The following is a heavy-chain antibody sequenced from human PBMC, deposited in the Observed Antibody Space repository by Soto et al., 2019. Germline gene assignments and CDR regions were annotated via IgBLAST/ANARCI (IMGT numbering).Heavy chain of an antibody. CDR2: IRSKPNNYAT. J-gene: IGHJ3*02. CDR3: TSLLPGTKSSAFDI. Sequence: EVQLVESGGGLVQTGGSLKLSCAASGFTFSGSAIHWVRQASGKGLEWVGRIRSKPNNYATAYVASMKGRFTISRDDSKNTAYLQMNSLKTEDTAVYYCTSLLPGTKSSAFDIWGQGTMVTVSS. V-gene: IGHV3-73*02. D-gene: IGHD1-1*01. CDR1: GFTFSGSA.